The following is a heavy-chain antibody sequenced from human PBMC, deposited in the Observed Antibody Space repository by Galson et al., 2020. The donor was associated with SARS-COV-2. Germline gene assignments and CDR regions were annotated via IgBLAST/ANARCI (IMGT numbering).Heavy chain of an antibody. CDR2: ISSSSDYI. Sequence: GGSLRLSCLVSGFPFNSYTMNWVHQAPGKGLEWVSAISSSSDYIYNADSVKGRFTISRDNAKNVLYLQMNSLRAEDTAVYYCAREASWAMFAMDVWGQGTTVTVSS. CDR1: GFPFNSYT. V-gene: IGHV3-21*01. J-gene: IGHJ6*02. CDR3: AREASWAMFAMDV. D-gene: IGHD3-10*02.